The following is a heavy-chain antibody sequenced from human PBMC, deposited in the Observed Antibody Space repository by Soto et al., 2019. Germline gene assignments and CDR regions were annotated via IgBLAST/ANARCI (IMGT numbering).Heavy chain of an antibody. D-gene: IGHD3-3*01. J-gene: IGHJ5*02. Sequence: ASVKVSCKASGYTFTGYFMHCVRQAPGQGLEWMGWINPNSGATKYAQKFQGRVTLSRDTSIRTAYMGLSGLRSDDTAVYYCARGGGTILAPLPWGQGTLVTVSS. CDR2: INPNSGAT. V-gene: IGHV1-2*02. CDR3: ARGGGTILAPLP. CDR1: GYTFTGYF.